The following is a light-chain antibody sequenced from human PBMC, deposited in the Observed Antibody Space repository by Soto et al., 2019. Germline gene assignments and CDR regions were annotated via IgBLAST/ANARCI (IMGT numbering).Light chain of an antibody. V-gene: IGKV1-5*01. CDR2: DAS. CDR3: QQYNTYPWT. CDR1: QSVNTW. Sequence: DIQMTQSPSTLSASVRDRVSITCRASQSVNTWLAWYQQVPGKAPKLLIYDASALKRGVPSRFSGSGSGTEFTLTISSLQPDDFATYYCQQYNTYPWTFGQGTKV. J-gene: IGKJ1*01.